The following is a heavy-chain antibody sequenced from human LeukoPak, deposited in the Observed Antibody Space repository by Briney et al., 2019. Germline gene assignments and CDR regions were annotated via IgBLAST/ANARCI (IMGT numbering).Heavy chain of an antibody. CDR3: AREAYTSSWYDVY. Sequence: SGGSLRLSCAASGFTFSSYSMNWVRQAPGKGLEWVSSISSSSSYIYYADSVKGRFTISRDNSKNTLFLQMNSLRGEDTAVYYCAREAYTSSWYDVYWGQGTLVTVSS. D-gene: IGHD6-13*01. V-gene: IGHV3-21*04. CDR1: GFTFSSYS. J-gene: IGHJ4*02. CDR2: ISSSSSYI.